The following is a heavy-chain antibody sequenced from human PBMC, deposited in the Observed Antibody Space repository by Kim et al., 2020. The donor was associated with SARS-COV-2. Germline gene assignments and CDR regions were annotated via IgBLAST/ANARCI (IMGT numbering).Heavy chain of an antibody. D-gene: IGHD6-19*01. CDR3: ARVDVRIAVAGTPGDYFDC. J-gene: IGHJ4*02. CDR1: GGSISSSSYY. V-gene: IGHV4-39*01. Sequence: SETLSLTCTVSGGSISSSSYYWGWIRQPPGKGLEWIGSIYYSGSTYYNPSLKSRVTISVDTSKNQFSLKLGSVTAADTAVYYCARVDVRIAVAGTPGDYFDCWGQRTLVTVSS. CDR2: IYYSGST.